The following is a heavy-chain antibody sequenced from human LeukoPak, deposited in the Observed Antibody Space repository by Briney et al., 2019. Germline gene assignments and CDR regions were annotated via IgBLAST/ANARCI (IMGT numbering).Heavy chain of an antibody. CDR3: ARDRKKIPIRFDY. V-gene: IGHV3-23*01. D-gene: IGHD1-14*01. J-gene: IGHJ4*02. Sequence: PGGSLRLSCAASGFTFSTYAMSWVRQATGKGLEWVSAIGGSGVTTYYADSVKGRFTISRDNAKNSLYLQMNSLRDEDTAVYYCARDRKKIPIRFDYWGQGTLVTVSS. CDR1: GFTFSTYA. CDR2: IGGSGVTT.